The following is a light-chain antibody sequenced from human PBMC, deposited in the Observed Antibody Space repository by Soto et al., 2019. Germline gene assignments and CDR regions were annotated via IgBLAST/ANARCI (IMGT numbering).Light chain of an antibody. J-gene: IGLJ1*01. CDR1: SSDVGGYNY. V-gene: IGLV2-14*01. CDR2: EVS. CDR3: TSYTSSSTFYG. Sequence: QSVLTQPASVSGSPGQSITISCTGTSSDVGGYNYVSWYQQHPGKAPKLMIYEVSNRPSGVSNRFSGSKSGNTASLTISGLQAEDEADYSCTSYTSSSTFYGFATATKAPVL.